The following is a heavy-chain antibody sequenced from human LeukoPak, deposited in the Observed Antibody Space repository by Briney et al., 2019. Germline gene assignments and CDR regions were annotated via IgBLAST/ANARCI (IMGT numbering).Heavy chain of an antibody. Sequence: GESLKISCKGSGYSFTSYWIGCVRQMPGEGLEWMGIIYPGDSDTRYSPSFQGQVTISADKSITTAYLQWSSLKASDTAMYYCARLEVVAATNWFDPWGQGTLVTVSS. D-gene: IGHD2-15*01. CDR3: ARLEVVAATNWFDP. J-gene: IGHJ5*02. CDR2: IYPGDSDT. CDR1: GYSFTSYW. V-gene: IGHV5-51*01.